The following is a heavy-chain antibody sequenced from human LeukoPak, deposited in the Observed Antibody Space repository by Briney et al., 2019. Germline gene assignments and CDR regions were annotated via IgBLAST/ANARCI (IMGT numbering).Heavy chain of an antibody. CDR3: ARGSTQYSSGWYGPDY. Sequence: GGSLRLSCAAPGYTFSSYWMHWVRQAPGKGRVWVSRVNIDGSSTTYAYSVKCAVSISRDNAKTPLYLKMTSLRAEDAAVYYCARGSTQYSSGWYGPDYWGQGTLVPVCS. CDR2: VNIDGSST. CDR1: GYTFSSYW. J-gene: IGHJ4*02. V-gene: IGHV3-74*01. D-gene: IGHD6-19*01.